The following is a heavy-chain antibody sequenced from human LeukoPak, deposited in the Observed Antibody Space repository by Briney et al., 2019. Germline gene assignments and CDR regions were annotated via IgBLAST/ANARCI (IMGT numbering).Heavy chain of an antibody. D-gene: IGHD6-13*01. CDR3: ARDPAAAGTPYYGMDV. J-gene: IGHJ6*02. CDR2: INPNSGGT. CDR1: GYTFTGYY. Sequence: ASVKVSCKASGYTFTGYYIHWVRQAPGQGLEWMGWINPNSGGTNYAQKFQGRVTMTRDTSISTAYMELSRLRSDDTAVYYCARDPAAAGTPYYGMDVWGQGTTVTVSS. V-gene: IGHV1-2*02.